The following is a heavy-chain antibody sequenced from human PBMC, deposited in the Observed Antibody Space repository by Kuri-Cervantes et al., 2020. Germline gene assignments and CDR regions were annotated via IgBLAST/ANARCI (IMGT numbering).Heavy chain of an antibody. CDR1: GFTFSDYY. J-gene: IGHJ4*02. CDR2: IKEDGSEK. V-gene: IGHV3-7*01. D-gene: IGHD3-16*01. Sequence: GGSLRLSCAASGFTFSDYYMSWIRQAPGKGLEWVANIKEDGSEKYYVDSVKGRFTISRDNAKNSLYLQMNSLRAEETAVYYCARGIYDGANLFFDFWGQGTLVTVSS. CDR3: ARGIYDGANLFFDF.